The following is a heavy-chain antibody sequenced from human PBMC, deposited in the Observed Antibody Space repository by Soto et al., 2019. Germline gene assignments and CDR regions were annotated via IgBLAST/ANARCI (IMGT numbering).Heavy chain of an antibody. V-gene: IGHV1-24*01. D-gene: IGHD3-22*01. CDR3: ATDPSYRVDYYDSSGYYYSGL. Sequence: ASVKVSCKVSGYTLTELSMHWVRQAPGKGLEWMGGFDPEDGETIYAQKFQGRVTMTEDTSTDTAYMELSSLRSEDTAVYYCATDPSYRVDYYDSSGYYYSGLWGQGTLVTVSS. J-gene: IGHJ4*02. CDR1: GYTLTELS. CDR2: FDPEDGET.